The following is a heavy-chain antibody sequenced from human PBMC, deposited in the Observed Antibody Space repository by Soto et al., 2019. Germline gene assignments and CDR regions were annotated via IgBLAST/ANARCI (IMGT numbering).Heavy chain of an antibody. CDR2: MNPNSGET. J-gene: IGHJ5*02. Sequence: QEQLVQSGAEVKKPGASVKVSCKTSGYTFTDYDINWVRQATGQGLEWIGWMNPNSGETGYAQKFKGSVTMTRSASLSTAYLELSSLRSEDTAVYYCARVAVAARPRWYNWFDPWGQGTLVTVSS. V-gene: IGHV1-8*01. D-gene: IGHD2-15*01. CDR1: GYTFTDYD. CDR3: ARVAVAARPRWYNWFDP.